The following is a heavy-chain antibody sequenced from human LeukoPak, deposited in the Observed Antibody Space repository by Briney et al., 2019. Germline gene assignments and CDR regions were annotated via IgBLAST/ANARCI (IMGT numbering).Heavy chain of an antibody. V-gene: IGHV3-23*01. CDR2: ICGSDGSR. D-gene: IGHD2-2*01. J-gene: IGHJ4*02. Sequence: GGSLRLSCAASGFTFSTYAMSWVRQAPGKGLEWVSAICGSDGSRYYADSVKGRFTIARDNSKNTLYLQMNSLRGEDTAVYYCAKGGSPSCYSSSGYWGQGTLVTVSS. CDR1: GFTFSTYA. CDR3: AKGGSPSCYSSSGY.